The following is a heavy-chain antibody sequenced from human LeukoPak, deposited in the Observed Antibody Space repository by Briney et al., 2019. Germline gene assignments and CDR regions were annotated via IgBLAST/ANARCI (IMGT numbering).Heavy chain of an antibody. J-gene: IGHJ4*02. Sequence: SETLSLTCAVYGGSFSGYYWSWIRQPPGKGLEWIGEINHSGSTNYNPSLKSRVTISVDTSKNQFSLKLSSVTAADTAVYYCARSHGGNSGSDYWGQGTLVTVSS. V-gene: IGHV4-34*01. CDR1: GGSFSGYY. CDR3: ARSHGGNSGSDY. CDR2: INHSGST. D-gene: IGHD4-23*01.